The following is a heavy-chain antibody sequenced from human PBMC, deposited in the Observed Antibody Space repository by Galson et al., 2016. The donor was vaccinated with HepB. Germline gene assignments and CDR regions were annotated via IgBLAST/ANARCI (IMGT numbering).Heavy chain of an antibody. D-gene: IGHD3-9*01. CDR3: ARGGLRYWLDL. CDR1: GFTFSNYW. J-gene: IGHJ4*02. CDR2: IKRDGSEK. V-gene: IGHV3-7*01. Sequence: SLRLSCAASGFTFSNYWMSWVRQPPGKGLEWVGNIKRDGSEKYYVDSVRGRFTISRDNAKETLYLQMDSLRDEDTALYFCARGGLRYWLDLWGQGAQVTVSS.